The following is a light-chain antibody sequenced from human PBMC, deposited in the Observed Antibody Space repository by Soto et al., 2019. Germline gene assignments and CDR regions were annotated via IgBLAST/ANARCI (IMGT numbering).Light chain of an antibody. CDR3: QQFGSSVT. CDR1: QSVSSTY. J-gene: IGKJ5*01. Sequence: ETVLTQSPGPLSLSPGERATLSCRASQSVSSTYLAWYQQKPGQAPRLLIYRTSTRATGIPDRFSGSGSGTDFTLTISRLEPEDFAVYYCQQFGSSVTFGQGTRLEIK. CDR2: RTS. V-gene: IGKV3-20*01.